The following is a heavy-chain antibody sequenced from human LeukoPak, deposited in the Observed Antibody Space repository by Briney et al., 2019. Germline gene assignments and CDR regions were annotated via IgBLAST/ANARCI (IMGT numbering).Heavy chain of an antibody. V-gene: IGHV3-33*01. J-gene: IGHJ4*02. CDR3: AREDDYGDYNY. Sequence: QPGRSLRLSCAASGFAFSTYGMHWVRQAPGKGLEWVAVIWYDGSNKYYADSVKGRFTISRDNSKNTLHLQMNSLRAEDTAVYYCAREDDYGDYNYWGQGTLVTVSS. D-gene: IGHD4-17*01. CDR2: IWYDGSNK. CDR1: GFAFSTYG.